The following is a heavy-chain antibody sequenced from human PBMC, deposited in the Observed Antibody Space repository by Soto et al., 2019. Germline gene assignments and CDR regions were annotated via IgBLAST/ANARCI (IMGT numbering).Heavy chain of an antibody. CDR1: GFTFSSYS. J-gene: IGHJ2*01. CDR3: ARALGVCSGGSCYAGYWYFDL. Sequence: EVQLVESGGGLVKPGGSLRLSCAASGFTFSSYSMNWVRQAPGKGLEWVSSISSSSSYIYYADSVKGRFTISRDNAKNSLYLQMNILRAEDTAVYYCARALGVCSGGSCYAGYWYFDLWGRGTLVTVSS. V-gene: IGHV3-21*01. D-gene: IGHD2-15*01. CDR2: ISSSSSYI.